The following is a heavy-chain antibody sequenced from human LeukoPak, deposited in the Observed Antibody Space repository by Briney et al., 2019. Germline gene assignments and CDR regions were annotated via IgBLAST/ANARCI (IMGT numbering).Heavy chain of an antibody. D-gene: IGHD4/OR15-4a*01. CDR1: GGSISTSNW. V-gene: IGHV3-53*01. Sequence: GTLSLTCEVSGGSISTSNWWTWVRQAPGKGLVWVSFIYSDNTHYSDSVKGRFTISRDNSKNTLYLQMNSLRAEDTAVYYCARRAGAYSHPYDYWGQGTLVTVSS. CDR3: ARRAGAYSHPYDY. CDR2: IYSDNT. J-gene: IGHJ4*02.